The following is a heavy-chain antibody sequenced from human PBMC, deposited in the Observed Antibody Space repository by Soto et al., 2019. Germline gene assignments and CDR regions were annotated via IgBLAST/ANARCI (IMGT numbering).Heavy chain of an antibody. CDR2: ISSNGGST. D-gene: IGHD7-27*01. CDR3: ARALGYAFDI. Sequence: EASVKVSCKASGYTFTSYYMHWVRQAPGKGLEYVSAISSNGGSTYYANSVKGRFTISRDNSKNTLYLQMGSLRAEDMAVYYCARALGYAFDIWGQGTMVTVSS. J-gene: IGHJ3*02. V-gene: IGHV3-64*01. CDR1: GYTFTSYY.